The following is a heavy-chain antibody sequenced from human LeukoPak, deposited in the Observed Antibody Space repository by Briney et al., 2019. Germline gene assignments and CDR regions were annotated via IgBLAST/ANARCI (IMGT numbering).Heavy chain of an antibody. V-gene: IGHV4-4*07. J-gene: IGHJ5*02. D-gene: IGHD1-26*01. CDR3: AREGATVEYNWSDP. Sequence: SETLSLTCTVSGGSISSYYWSWIRQPAGKGLEWIGRIYTSGSTNYNPSLKSRVTMSVDTSKNQFSLKLSSVTAADTAVYYCAREGATVEYNWSDPWGQGTLVTVSS. CDR1: GGSISSYY. CDR2: IYTSGST.